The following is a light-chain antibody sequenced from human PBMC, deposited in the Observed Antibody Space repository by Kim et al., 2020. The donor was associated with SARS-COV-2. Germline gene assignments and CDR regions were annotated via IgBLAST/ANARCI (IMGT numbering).Light chain of an antibody. Sequence: AQGKRASITCAGDNSESKSVHWYQQKPGQAPVLVISYDSDRPSGIPERLSGSNSDNTATLTISEVEAGDEADYYCQVWDSSSVHRVFGGGTKLTVL. V-gene: IGLV3-21*04. CDR1: NSESKS. J-gene: IGLJ2*01. CDR3: QVWDSSSVHRV. CDR2: YDS.